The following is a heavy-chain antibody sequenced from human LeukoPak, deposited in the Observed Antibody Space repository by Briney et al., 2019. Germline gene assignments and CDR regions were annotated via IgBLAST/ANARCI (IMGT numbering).Heavy chain of an antibody. CDR1: GFTFSSYA. CDR3: ARDVRTYGSGRSDY. J-gene: IGHJ4*02. V-gene: IGHV3-30*14. D-gene: IGHD3-10*01. Sequence: GRSLRLSCAASGFTFSSYAMHWVRQAPGKGLEWVAVISYDGSNKYYADSVKGRFTISRDNSKNTLYLQMGSLRAEDMAVYYCARDVRTYGSGRSDYWGQGTLVTVSS. CDR2: ISYDGSNK.